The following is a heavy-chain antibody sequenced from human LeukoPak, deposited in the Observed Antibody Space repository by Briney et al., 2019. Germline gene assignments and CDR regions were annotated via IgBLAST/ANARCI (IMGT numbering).Heavy chain of an antibody. CDR3: AREAIFTSITPSDY. V-gene: IGHV3-48*01. D-gene: IGHD4-23*01. Sequence: GGSLRLSCAASGFTFSTYAMKWVRQAPGKGLEWVSYISSSSSTVYYADSVKGRFTVSRDNAKNSLYLQMNSLRAEDTAVYYCAREAIFTSITPSDYWGQGTLVTVSS. J-gene: IGHJ4*02. CDR1: GFTFSTYA. CDR2: ISSSSSTV.